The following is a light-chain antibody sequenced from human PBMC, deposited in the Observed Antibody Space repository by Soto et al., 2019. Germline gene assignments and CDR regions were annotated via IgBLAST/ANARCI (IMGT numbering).Light chain of an antibody. J-gene: IGLJ2*01. CDR2: DVT. V-gene: IGLV2-14*01. CDR1: SSDIGGYNY. Sequence: QSALTQPASVSGSPGQSITISCTGTSSDIGGYNYVSWYQQQPGKAPKLMIYDVTNRPSGVSNRFSGSKSGNTASLTISGLQAEDEADYYCNSYTSSSTHVVFGGGTKLTVL. CDR3: NSYTSSSTHVV.